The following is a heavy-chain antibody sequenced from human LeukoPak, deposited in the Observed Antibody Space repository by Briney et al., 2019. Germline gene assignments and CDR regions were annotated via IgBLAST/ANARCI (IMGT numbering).Heavy chain of an antibody. CDR3: ARESKALHGSGYYCDY. CDR1: GFTFSSYA. V-gene: IGHV3-23*01. Sequence: GGSLRLSCAASGFTFSSYAMSWVRQAPGKGLEWVSAISGSGGSTYYADSVKGRFTISRDNSKNTLYLQMNSLRAEDTAVYYCARESKALHGSGYYCDYWGQGTLVTVSS. CDR2: ISGSGGST. D-gene: IGHD3-22*01. J-gene: IGHJ4*02.